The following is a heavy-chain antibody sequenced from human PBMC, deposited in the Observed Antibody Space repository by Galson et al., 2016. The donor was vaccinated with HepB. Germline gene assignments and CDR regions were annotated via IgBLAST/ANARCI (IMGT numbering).Heavy chain of an antibody. J-gene: IGHJ6*02. CDR1: GFIFTNAW. CDR2: IESKSDGGTT. Sequence: SLRLSCAASGFIFTNAWMTWVRQAPGKGLEWVGRIESKSDGGTTDYAAPVKGRFTISRDDSKNTLYLQINSLKTEDTAVYYCTTDTIDRHNWNYYYGMDVWGQGTTVTVSS. V-gene: IGHV3-15*04. D-gene: IGHD1-20*01. CDR3: TTDTIDRHNWNYYYGMDV.